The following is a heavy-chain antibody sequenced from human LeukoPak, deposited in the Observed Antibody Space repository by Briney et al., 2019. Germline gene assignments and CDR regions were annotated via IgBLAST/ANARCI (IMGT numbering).Heavy chain of an antibody. CDR3: AKAPIAVADFY. J-gene: IGHJ4*02. V-gene: IGHV3-30*18. CDR1: GFTFSSYG. CDR2: ISYDGSNK. D-gene: IGHD6-13*01. Sequence: GGSLRLSCAASGFTFSSYGMHWVRQAPGKGLEWVAVISYDGSNKYYADSVKGRFTISRDNSKNTLYMQMNSLRAEDTAVYYCAKAPIAVADFYWGQGTLVTVSS.